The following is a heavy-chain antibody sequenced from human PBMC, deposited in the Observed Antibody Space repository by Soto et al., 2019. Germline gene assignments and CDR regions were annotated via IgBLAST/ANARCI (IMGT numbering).Heavy chain of an antibody. J-gene: IGHJ1*01. D-gene: IGHD6-13*01. CDR3: ARGGSSWSAEYYEH. V-gene: IGHV1-18*04. CDR1: GYTFTNYG. CDR2: ISGFNGNT. Sequence: ASVKVSCKASGYTFTNYGISWVRQAPGQGPEWMGWISGFNGNTKYARKVQVRVTLTTDTSATTAYMELRGLRSDDTAVYYCARGGSSWSAEYYEHWGQGTLVTVSS.